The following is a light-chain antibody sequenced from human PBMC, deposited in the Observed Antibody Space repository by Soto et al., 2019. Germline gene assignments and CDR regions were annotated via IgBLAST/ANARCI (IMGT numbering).Light chain of an antibody. V-gene: IGKV1-6*01. CDR1: QGISND. CDR3: LQDYSYPWT. Sequence: AIQMTQSPSSLSASVGDRVTITCRASQGISNDLGWYQQKPGKAPKLLIYAASSLQSGVPSRFSGSGSCTDFTITISSLQPEDFAADYCLQDYSYPWTVGQGTKVEIK. J-gene: IGKJ1*01. CDR2: AAS.